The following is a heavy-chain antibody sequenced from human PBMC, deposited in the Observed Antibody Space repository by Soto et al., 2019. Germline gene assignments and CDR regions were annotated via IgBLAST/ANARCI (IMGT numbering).Heavy chain of an antibody. CDR3: ARDFYDSSGFDY. J-gene: IGHJ4*02. Sequence: QVQLVQSGAEVKKPGASVKVSCKASGYTFSTYAMHWVRQAPGQSLEWMGWINAGNGNTKYSQKFQGRVTITRDTSASTAYMELSSLRSEDTALYYCARDFYDSSGFDYWGQGTLVTVSS. V-gene: IGHV1-3*01. CDR1: GYTFSTYA. D-gene: IGHD3-22*01. CDR2: INAGNGNT.